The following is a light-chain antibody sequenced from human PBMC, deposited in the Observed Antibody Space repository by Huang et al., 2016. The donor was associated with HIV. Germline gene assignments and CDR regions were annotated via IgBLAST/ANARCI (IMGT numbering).Light chain of an antibody. CDR2: AAS. CDR1: QTISSY. J-gene: IGKJ5*01. V-gene: IGKV1-39*01. Sequence: DIQMTQSPSSLSASVGDRVTITCRASQTISSYLTWYQQTPGRAPNLLIYAASTLQSGVPSRFFGSGSGTVFTLIISNLQPEDFATYYCQQSYTTPGTFGQGTRLDIK. CDR3: QQSYTTPGT.